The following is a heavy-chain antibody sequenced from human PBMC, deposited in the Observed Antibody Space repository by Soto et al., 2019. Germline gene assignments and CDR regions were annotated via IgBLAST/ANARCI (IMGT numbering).Heavy chain of an antibody. CDR1: GFTFSSYG. CDR2: IWYDGSNK. V-gene: IGHV3-33*01. D-gene: IGHD5-18*01. CDR3: ARDRGGQLWVQPVDY. Sequence: QVQLVESGGGVVQPGRSLRLSCAASGFTFSSYGMHWVRQAPGKGLEWVAVIWYDGSNKYYADSVKGRFTISRDNSKNTLDLQMNSLRSEDTAVYYGARDRGGQLWVQPVDYWGQGTLVTVSS. J-gene: IGHJ4*02.